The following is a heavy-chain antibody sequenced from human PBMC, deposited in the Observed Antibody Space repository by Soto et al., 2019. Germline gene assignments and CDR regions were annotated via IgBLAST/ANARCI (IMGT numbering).Heavy chain of an antibody. CDR3: ARDSSGYRGGIGY. D-gene: IGHD3-22*01. V-gene: IGHV4-59*01. CDR2: IYYSGST. Sequence: PSETLSLTCTVSGGSINSYYWSWIRQPPGKGLEWIGYIYYSGSTNYNPSLKSRVTISVDTSKNQFSLKLSSVTAADTAVYYCARDSSGYRGGIGYWGQGTLVTVSS. J-gene: IGHJ4*02. CDR1: GGSINSYY.